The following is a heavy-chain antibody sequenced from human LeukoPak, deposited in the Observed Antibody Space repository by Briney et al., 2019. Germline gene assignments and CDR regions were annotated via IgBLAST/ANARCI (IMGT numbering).Heavy chain of an antibody. CDR1: GYTFTSYD. D-gene: IGHD2-2*02. J-gene: IGHJ4*02. CDR2: MNPNSGNT. V-gene: IGHV1-8*03. CDR3: ARELGYCSSTSCYSYFDY. Sequence: ASVKVSCKASGYTFTSYDINWVRQATGQGLEWMGWMNPNSGNTGYAQKFQGRVTITRNTSISTAYMELSSLRSEDTAVYYCARELGYCSSTSCYSYFDYWGQGTLVTVSS.